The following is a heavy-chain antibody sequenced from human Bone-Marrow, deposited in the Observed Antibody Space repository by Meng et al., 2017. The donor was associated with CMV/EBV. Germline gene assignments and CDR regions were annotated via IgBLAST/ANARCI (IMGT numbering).Heavy chain of an antibody. CDR3: ARKTYYYDSSGQVDAFDI. CDR2: IIAYNGNT. V-gene: IGHV1-18*01. D-gene: IGHD3-22*01. CDR1: GYTFTSYG. Sequence: ASVKVSCKASGYTFTSYGISWVRQAPGQGLEWMGWIIAYNGNTNYVQKLQGRVTMTTDTSTSTAYMELRSLRSDGTAVYYCARKTYYYDSSGQVDAFDIWGQGTMVTVSS. J-gene: IGHJ3*02.